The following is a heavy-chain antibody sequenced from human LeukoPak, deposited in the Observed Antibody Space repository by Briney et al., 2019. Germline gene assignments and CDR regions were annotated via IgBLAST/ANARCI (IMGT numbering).Heavy chain of an antibody. J-gene: IGHJ5*02. Sequence: GGSLRLSCATSGFTFSNAWMNWVRQAPGKGLEWVGRIRSNSDGGTIDYAAPVKDRFTLSRDDSKTTLYLQMNSLQTEDTAVYYCATDFYDSTWGQGTLVTVSS. D-gene: IGHD3-22*01. CDR3: ATDFYDST. CDR2: IRSNSDGGTI. CDR1: GFTFSNAW. V-gene: IGHV3-15*07.